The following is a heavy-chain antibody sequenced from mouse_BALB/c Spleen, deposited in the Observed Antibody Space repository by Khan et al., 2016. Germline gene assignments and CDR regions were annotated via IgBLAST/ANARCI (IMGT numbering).Heavy chain of an antibody. D-gene: IGHD2-12*01. V-gene: IGHV3-2*02. J-gene: IGHJ3*01. CDR3: AYDSYDAWFPY. CDR1: GYSITSDYA. Sequence: EVQLVESGPGLVKPSQSLSLTCTVTGYSITSDYAWNWIRQFPGNKLEWMGYISYSGITSYNPSLKSRISITRETSTTQFFLQLISVTTEDTATYYCAYDSYDAWFPYWGQGTLVTVSA. CDR2: ISYSGIT.